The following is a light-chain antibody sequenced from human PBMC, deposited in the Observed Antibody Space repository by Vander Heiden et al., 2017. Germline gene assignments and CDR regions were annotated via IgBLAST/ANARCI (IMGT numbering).Light chain of an antibody. V-gene: IGLV1-44*01. CDR2: RDD. CDR1: RSALGSKS. J-gene: IGLJ3*02. Sequence: QFVLTQTPSASGTPGQRVTTSCSGSRSALGSKSGDWYQQFPGTAPKLLIYRDDQRPSGVPGRFSGSKSGSSASLAISGLQSEDEAEYYCATWDDSLNDWVFGGGTKLTVL. CDR3: ATWDDSLNDWV.